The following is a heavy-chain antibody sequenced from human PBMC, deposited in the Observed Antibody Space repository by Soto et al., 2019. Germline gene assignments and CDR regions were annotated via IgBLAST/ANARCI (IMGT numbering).Heavy chain of an antibody. CDR3: AKGGRQWLVASDFNY. Sequence: PGGSLRLSCAASGLTFSDYYMSWIRQAPGKGLEWVSYITSSGSYTKYADSVQGRFTISRDSSKNTVSLEMTSLRAEDTAVYYCAKGGRQWLVASDFNYWGQGALVTVSS. J-gene: IGHJ4*02. CDR2: ITSSGSYT. D-gene: IGHD6-19*01. CDR1: GLTFSDYY. V-gene: IGHV3-11*06.